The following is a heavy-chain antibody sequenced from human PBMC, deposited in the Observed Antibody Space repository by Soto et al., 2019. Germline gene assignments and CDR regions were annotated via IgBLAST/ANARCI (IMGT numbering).Heavy chain of an antibody. J-gene: IGHJ5*02. CDR3: ARDQDSNYSAFDP. CDR1: GFTFSSYS. Sequence: GGSLRLSCAASGFTFSSYSMNWVRQAPGKGLEWVSSISSSSSYIYYADSVKGRFTISRDNAKNSLYLQMNSLRAEDTAVYYCARDQDSNYSAFDPWGQGTLVTVSS. CDR2: ISSSSSYI. V-gene: IGHV3-21*01. D-gene: IGHD4-4*01.